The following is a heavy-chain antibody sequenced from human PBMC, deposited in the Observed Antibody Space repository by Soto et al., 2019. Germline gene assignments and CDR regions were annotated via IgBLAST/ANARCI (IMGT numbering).Heavy chain of an antibody. CDR2: ISGSGGST. CDR1: GLTFSSYA. Sequence: GSXRLSGGGAGLTFSSYAMSWVRQAPGKGLEWVSAISGSGGSTYYADSVKGRFTISRDNSKNTLYLQMNSLRAEDTAVYYCAKDGPWLPLTPSSSWYHDYWGQGTMVT. V-gene: IGHV3-23*01. D-gene: IGHD6-13*01. CDR3: AKDGPWLPLTPSSSWYHDY. J-gene: IGHJ4*02.